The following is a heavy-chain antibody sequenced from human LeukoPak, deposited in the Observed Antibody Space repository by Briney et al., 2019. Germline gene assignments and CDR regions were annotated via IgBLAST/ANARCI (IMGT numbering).Heavy chain of an antibody. CDR3: ARGAAGYSYG. CDR2: MYHSGST. CDR1: GGSISSSNW. V-gene: IGHV4-4*02. D-gene: IGHD5-18*01. Sequence: SGTLFLTCAVSGGSISSSNWWSWVRQPPGKGLEWIGEMYHSGSTNYNPSLKSRVTMSVDKPKNQFSLRLSSVTAADTAVYYRARGAAGYSYGWGQGTLVTVSS. J-gene: IGHJ4*02.